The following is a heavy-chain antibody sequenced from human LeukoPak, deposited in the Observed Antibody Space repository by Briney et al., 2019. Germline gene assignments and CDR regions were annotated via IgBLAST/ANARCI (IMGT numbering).Heavy chain of an antibody. V-gene: IGHV1-2*02. CDR2: INPNSGGT. Sequence: ASVKVSCKASGYTYTGYYMHWVRQAPGHGLEWMGWINPNSGGTNYAQKFQGRVTMTRDTSISTAYMELSRLRSDDTAVYYCARGKVGAADFDYWGQGTLVTVSS. J-gene: IGHJ4*02. D-gene: IGHD1-26*01. CDR1: GYTYTGYY. CDR3: ARGKVGAADFDY.